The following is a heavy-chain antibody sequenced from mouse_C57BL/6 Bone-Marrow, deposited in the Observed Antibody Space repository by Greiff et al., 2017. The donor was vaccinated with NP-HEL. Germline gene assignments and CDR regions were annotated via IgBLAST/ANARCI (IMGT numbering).Heavy chain of an antibody. Sequence: VQLQQPGAELVKPGASVKLSWKASGYTFTSYWMHWVKQRPGQGLEWIGMIHPNSGSTNYNEKFKSKATLTVDKSSSTAYMQLSSLTSEDSAVYYCARSDQSSGGVGSWFAYWGQGTLVTVSA. V-gene: IGHV1-64*01. D-gene: IGHD1-1*02. CDR1: GYTFTSYW. CDR2: IHPNSGST. J-gene: IGHJ3*01. CDR3: ARSDQSSGGVGSWFAY.